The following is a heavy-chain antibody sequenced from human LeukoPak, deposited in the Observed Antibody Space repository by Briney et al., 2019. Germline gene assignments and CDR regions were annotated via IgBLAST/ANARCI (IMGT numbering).Heavy chain of an antibody. D-gene: IGHD6-13*01. CDR1: GGSISRSSYY. CDR2: IYYSGST. V-gene: IGHV4-39*01. CDR3: ARHGSIATGAFTY. J-gene: IGHJ4*02. Sequence: SETLSLTCSVSGGSISRSSYYWGWTRQPPGKGLEWIGSIYYSGSTYYNPSLKSRVTISVDTSRNQFSLKLGSVTAADTAVYYCARHGSIATGAFTYWGLGTLVTVSS.